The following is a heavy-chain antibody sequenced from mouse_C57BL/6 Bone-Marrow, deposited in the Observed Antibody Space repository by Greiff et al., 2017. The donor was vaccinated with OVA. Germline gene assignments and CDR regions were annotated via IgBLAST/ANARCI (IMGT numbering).Heavy chain of an antibody. Sequence: VQLKESGPGLVKPSQSLSLTCSVTGYSITSGYYWNWIRQFPGNKLEWMGYISYDGSNNYNPSLKNRISITRDTSKNQFFLKLNSVTTEDTATYYCARLRNYGYFDVWGTGTTVTVSS. J-gene: IGHJ1*03. CDR2: ISYDGSN. V-gene: IGHV3-6*01. CDR1: GYSITSGYY. CDR3: ARLRNYGYFDV.